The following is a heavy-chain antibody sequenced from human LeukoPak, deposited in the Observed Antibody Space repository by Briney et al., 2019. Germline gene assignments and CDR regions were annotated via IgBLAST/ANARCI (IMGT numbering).Heavy chain of an antibody. V-gene: IGHV1-8*01. Sequence: ASVKVSCKASGYTFTSYDINWVRQATGQGLEWMGWINPNSGNTGYAQKFQGRVTMTRNTSISTAYMELSSLRSEDTAVYYCARGLYSSGWYRGEYYFDYWGQGTLVTVSS. J-gene: IGHJ4*02. CDR3: ARGLYSSGWYRGEYYFDY. D-gene: IGHD6-19*01. CDR1: GYTFTSYD. CDR2: INPNSGNT.